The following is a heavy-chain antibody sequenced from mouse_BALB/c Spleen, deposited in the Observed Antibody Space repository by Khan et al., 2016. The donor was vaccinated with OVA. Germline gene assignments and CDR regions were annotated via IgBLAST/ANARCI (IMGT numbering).Heavy chain of an antibody. CDR1: GYTFTDYY. J-gene: IGHJ3*01. D-gene: IGHD1-1*01. Sequence: QVQLKQSGPELVKPGASVKISCKASGYTFTDYYINWVKQKPGQGLECIGWIYPGSGNTKYNEKFKDKATLTVDTSSSTAYMQLSRLTSEDTAVYFCARGNYYGSTSWFAYWGQGTLVTVSA. CDR2: IYPGSGNT. V-gene: IGHV1-84*02. CDR3: ARGNYYGSTSWFAY.